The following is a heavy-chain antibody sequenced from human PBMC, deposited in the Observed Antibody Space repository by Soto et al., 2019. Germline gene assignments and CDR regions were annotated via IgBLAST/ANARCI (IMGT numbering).Heavy chain of an antibody. J-gene: IGHJ6*02. V-gene: IGHV4-38-2*01. Sequence: XTLSLTCVVSGXSISSAEYWGWIRQPPVKWLESIGSIFHSGNTYYNPSLKSRVTISLDTSKNQFSLNLSSVTAADTAVYYCAAYCTGGSCYSSYHYGIDVWGQGTTGTVSS. CDR2: IFHSGNT. CDR1: GXSISSAEY. D-gene: IGHD2-15*01. CDR3: AAYCTGGSCYSSYHYGIDV.